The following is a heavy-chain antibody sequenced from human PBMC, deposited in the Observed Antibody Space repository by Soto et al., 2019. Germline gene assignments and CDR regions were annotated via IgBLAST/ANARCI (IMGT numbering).Heavy chain of an antibody. Sequence: PGGSLRLSCAASGFTFSSYSMNWVRQAPGKGLEWVSAISGSGGSTYYADSVKGRFTISRDNSKNTLYLQMNSLRAEDTAVYYCAKDRRGYSYDGLDYWGQGTLVPVSS. CDR3: AKDRRGYSYDGLDY. D-gene: IGHD5-18*01. J-gene: IGHJ4*02. V-gene: IGHV3-23*01. CDR1: GFTFSSYS. CDR2: ISGSGGST.